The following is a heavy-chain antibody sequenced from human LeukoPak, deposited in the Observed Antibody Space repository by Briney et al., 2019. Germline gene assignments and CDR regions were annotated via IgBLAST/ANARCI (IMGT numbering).Heavy chain of an antibody. CDR3: ARDLLGGRTPGVLDI. Sequence: GGSLRLSCAASGFTVSSNYMSWVRQAPGKGLEWVSVIYSGGSTYYADSVKGRFTISRDNSKNTLFLQMNSLRAEDTAVYYCARDLLGGRTPGVLDIWGQGTMVTVSS. CDR2: IYSGGST. V-gene: IGHV3-53*01. D-gene: IGHD3-3*02. J-gene: IGHJ3*02. CDR1: GFTVSSNY.